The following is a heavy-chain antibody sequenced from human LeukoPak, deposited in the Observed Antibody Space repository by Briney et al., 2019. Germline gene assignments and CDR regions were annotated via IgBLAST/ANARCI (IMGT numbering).Heavy chain of an antibody. CDR3: AGTDHVVVAATACFDY. CDR1: GGSISSSSYY. V-gene: IGHV4-39*07. D-gene: IGHD2-15*01. J-gene: IGHJ4*02. Sequence: SETLSLTCTVSGGSISSSSYYWGWIRQPPGKGLEWIGSIYYSGSTYYNPSLKSRVTISVDTSKNQFSLKLSSVTAADTAVYYCAGTDHVVVAATACFDYWGQGTLVTVSS. CDR2: IYYSGST.